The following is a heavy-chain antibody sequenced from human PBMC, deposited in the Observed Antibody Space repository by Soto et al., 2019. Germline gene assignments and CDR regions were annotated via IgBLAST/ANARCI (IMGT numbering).Heavy chain of an antibody. V-gene: IGHV1-69*13. J-gene: IGHJ6*02. CDR1: GGTFSSYA. CDR2: IIPIFGTA. CDR3: ARDQVDTVMEGRLTAVSLLGYYGMDV. D-gene: IGHD5-18*01. Sequence: ASVKVSCKASGGTFSSYAISWVRQAPGQGLEWMGGIIPIFGTANYAQKFQGRVTITADESTSTAYMELSSLRDEDTAVYYCARDQVDTVMEGRLTAVSLLGYYGMDVWGQGTTVTVSS.